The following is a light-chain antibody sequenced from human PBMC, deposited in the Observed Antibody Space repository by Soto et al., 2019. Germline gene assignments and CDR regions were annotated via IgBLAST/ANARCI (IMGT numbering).Light chain of an antibody. CDR1: SSGVGGYNY. CDR2: DVS. Sequence: QSALTQPASVSGSPGQSITISCTGTSSGVGGYNYVSWYQQHPGKAPKLMIYDVSNRPSGVSNRFSGSKSGNTASLTISGLQAEDEADYYCSSYTSISTYVFGTGTKLTVL. CDR3: SSYTSISTYV. J-gene: IGLJ1*01. V-gene: IGLV2-14*01.